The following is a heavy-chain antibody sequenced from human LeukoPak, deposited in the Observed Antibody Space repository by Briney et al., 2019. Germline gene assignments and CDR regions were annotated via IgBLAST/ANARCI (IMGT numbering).Heavy chain of an antibody. D-gene: IGHD3-22*01. V-gene: IGHV3-21*01. CDR2: ISSSSYYI. J-gene: IGHJ6*02. CDR1: GFTFSSYS. Sequence: TGGSLRLSCAASGFTFSSYSMNWVRQAPGKGLEWVSSISSSSYYIYYADSVKGRFTISRDNAKNSLYLQMNSLRAEDTAVYYCARDKSYYYDLGVWGQGTTVTVSS. CDR3: ARDKSYYYDLGV.